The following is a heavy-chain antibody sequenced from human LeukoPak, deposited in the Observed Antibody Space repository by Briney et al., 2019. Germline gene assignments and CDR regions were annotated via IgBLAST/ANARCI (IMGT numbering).Heavy chain of an antibody. CDR2: ISSSSSYI. Sequence: GGSLRLSCAASGFTFSSYSMNWVRQAPGKGLEWVSSISSSSSYIYYADSVKGRFTISRDNAKNSLYLQMNSLRAEDTAVYYCAKDMVRSWQQLTYTNYYYYGMDVWGQGTTVTVSS. CDR3: AKDMVRSWQQLTYTNYYYYGMDV. V-gene: IGHV3-21*01. D-gene: IGHD3-10*01. CDR1: GFTFSSYS. J-gene: IGHJ6*02.